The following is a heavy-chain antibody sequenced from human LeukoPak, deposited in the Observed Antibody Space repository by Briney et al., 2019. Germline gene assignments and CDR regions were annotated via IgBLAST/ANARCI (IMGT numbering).Heavy chain of an antibody. CDR2: INHSGSI. CDR1: GGSFSGYY. V-gene: IGHV4-34*01. D-gene: IGHD5-24*01. Sequence: SETLSLTCAVYGGSFSGYYWSWIRQPPGKGLEWIGEINHSGSINYNPSLKSRVTISVDTSKNQFSLKLSSVTAADTAVYYCARGSRGYNNKPYNWFDPWGQGTLVTVSS. CDR3: ARGSRGYNNKPYNWFDP. J-gene: IGHJ5*02.